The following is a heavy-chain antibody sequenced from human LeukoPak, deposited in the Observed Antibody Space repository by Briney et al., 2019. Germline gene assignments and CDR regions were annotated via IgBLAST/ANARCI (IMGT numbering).Heavy chain of an antibody. CDR1: RYTFTDYY. Sequence: ASVKVSCKASRYTFTDYYMHWVRQAPGQGLEWMGWINPNSGGTNYAQKFQGRVTMTRDTSISTAYMELSRLRSDDTAVYYCARGIQLWSSPTDFDYWGQGTLVTVSS. J-gene: IGHJ4*02. CDR3: ARGIQLWSSPTDFDY. V-gene: IGHV1-2*02. D-gene: IGHD5-18*01. CDR2: INPNSGGT.